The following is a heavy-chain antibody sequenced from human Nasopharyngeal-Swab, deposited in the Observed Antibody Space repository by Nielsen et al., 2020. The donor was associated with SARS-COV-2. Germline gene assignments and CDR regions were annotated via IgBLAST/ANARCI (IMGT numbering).Heavy chain of an antibody. CDR1: RYNFNNYD. J-gene: IGHJ2*01. CDR3: AREGFFDL. V-gene: IGHV1-8*01. Sequence: ASVKVSCKASRYNFNNYDMNWVRQAPGQRLEWLGWMHPKSGSTDYAQNFQGRVTLTRNISTSTAYMELSSLTPDDTAVYYCAREGFFDLWGRGTLVTVSS. CDR2: MHPKSGST.